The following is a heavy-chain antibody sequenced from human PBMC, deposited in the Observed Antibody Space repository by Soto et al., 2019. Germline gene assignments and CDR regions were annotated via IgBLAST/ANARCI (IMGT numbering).Heavy chain of an antibody. CDR1: GLLFSDVW. Sequence: GGSLRLSCAASGLLFSDVWMTWVRQAPGKGLEWVGRIKTKPDDGTVDYSAPVRGRFTISRDDSKKTLYLQMTGLKSDDTGVYYCTTSNLGVDFWGQGTLVTV. CDR3: TTSNLGVDF. V-gene: IGHV3-15*01. J-gene: IGHJ1*01. D-gene: IGHD3-16*01. CDR2: IKTKPDDGTV.